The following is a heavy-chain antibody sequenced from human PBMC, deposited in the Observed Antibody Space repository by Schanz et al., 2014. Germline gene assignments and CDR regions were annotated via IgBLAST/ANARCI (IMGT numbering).Heavy chain of an antibody. Sequence: VQLEQSGAEVKKPGSSVKVSCKASGGTFSSYTISWVRQAPGQGLEWMGRIIPILGIANYAQNFQGRVTMTRDTSTSTVYMELSSLRSDDTAVYYFARDVVDAAAGGDYWGQGTLVTVSS. CDR2: IIPILGIA. V-gene: IGHV1-69*08. J-gene: IGHJ4*02. D-gene: IGHD6-13*01. CDR3: ARDVVDAAAGGDY. CDR1: GGTFSSYT.